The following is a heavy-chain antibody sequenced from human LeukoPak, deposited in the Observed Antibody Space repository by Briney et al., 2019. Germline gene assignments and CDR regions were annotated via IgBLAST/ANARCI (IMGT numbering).Heavy chain of an antibody. D-gene: IGHD2-21*02. CDR3: AREWYEYGGDSGGY. CDR2: TKEDGSEA. Sequence: GGSLRPSCAASGLTISGHWMAWVRQAPGKGLEWVAGTKEDGSEAHYVDSVKGRFTISRDNAKNSLYLQMASLRAEDTATYYCAREWYEYGGDSGGYWGQGTLVTVSS. V-gene: IGHV3-7*01. J-gene: IGHJ4*02. CDR1: GLTISGHW.